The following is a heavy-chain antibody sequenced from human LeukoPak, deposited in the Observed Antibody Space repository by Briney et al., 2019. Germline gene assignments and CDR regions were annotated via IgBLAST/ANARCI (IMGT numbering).Heavy chain of an antibody. D-gene: IGHD2-21*01. V-gene: IGHV4-39*07. Sequence: SETLSLTCTVSGDSISSSSSYWGWIRQPPGEGLEWIGRIDYSGRTYYNPPLKSRVTMSVDTSKNQFSLKLSSVTAADTAVYYCARDQHFGDAAKLYYYYMDVWGKGTTVTISS. CDR1: GDSISSSSSY. CDR2: IDYSGRT. CDR3: ARDQHFGDAAKLYYYYMDV. J-gene: IGHJ6*03.